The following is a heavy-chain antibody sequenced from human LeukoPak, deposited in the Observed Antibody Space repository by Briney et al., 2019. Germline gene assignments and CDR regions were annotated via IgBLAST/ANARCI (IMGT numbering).Heavy chain of an antibody. CDR1: GFTFSSYS. D-gene: IGHD3-22*01. J-gene: IGHJ3*02. V-gene: IGHV3-21*01. Sequence: GGSLRLSCAASGFTFSSYSMNWVRQAPGKGLEWVSSISSSSSYIYYADSVKGRFTISGDNAKNSLYLQMNSLRAEDTAVYYCARETIVVAPVRAFDIWGQGTMVTVSS. CDR2: ISSSSSYI. CDR3: ARETIVVAPVRAFDI.